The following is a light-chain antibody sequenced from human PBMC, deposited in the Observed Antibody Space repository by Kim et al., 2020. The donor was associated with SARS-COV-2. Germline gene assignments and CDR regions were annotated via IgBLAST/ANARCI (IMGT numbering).Light chain of an antibody. CDR3: QHYIRFPYT. J-gene: IGKJ2*01. CDR2: QAS. CDR1: QIIDTF. Sequence: SASVGDRVTYTCRASQIIDTFLAWYQQKPGKAPNRLIYQASNLQIGVPSRFSGSGSGAEFTLTISSLQPDDFATYYCQHYIRFPYTFGQGTKLEI. V-gene: IGKV1-5*03.